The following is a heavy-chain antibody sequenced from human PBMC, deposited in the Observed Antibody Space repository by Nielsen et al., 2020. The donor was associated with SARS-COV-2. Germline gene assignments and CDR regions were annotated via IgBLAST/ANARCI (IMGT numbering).Heavy chain of an antibody. D-gene: IGHD5-18*01. CDR3: ARGGDTSLVPYFNGLDV. Sequence: ASVKVSCKASGYTFTSYYVTWVRQAPGQGLEWMGRISSWNGDTRSAQKFQGRVTMTTDTSTSTAYVELRSLSSDDTAVYYCARGGDTSLVPYFNGLDVWGQGTTVTVSS. V-gene: IGHV1-18*01. CDR2: ISSWNGDT. CDR1: GYTFTSYY. J-gene: IGHJ6*02.